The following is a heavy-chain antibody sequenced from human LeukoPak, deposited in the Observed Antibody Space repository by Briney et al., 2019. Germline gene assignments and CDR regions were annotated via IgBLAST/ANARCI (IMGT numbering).Heavy chain of an antibody. CDR2: TYYRSKWYN. Sequence: SQTLSLTCAISGDSVSSNSAAWNWIRQSPSRGLEWLGRTYYRSKWYNDYAVSVKSRITINPDTSKNQFSLQLNPVTPEDTAVYYCARDPLYYYGSGSRLNYYYYYGMDVWGQGTTVTVTS. CDR3: ARDPLYYYGSGSRLNYYYYYGMDV. J-gene: IGHJ6*02. D-gene: IGHD3-10*01. CDR1: GDSVSSNSAA. V-gene: IGHV6-1*01.